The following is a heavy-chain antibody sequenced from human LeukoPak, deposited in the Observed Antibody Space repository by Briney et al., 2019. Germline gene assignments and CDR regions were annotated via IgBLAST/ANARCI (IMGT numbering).Heavy chain of an antibody. V-gene: IGHV3-7*01. CDR3: AREPTYSYGSGSLDY. CDR1: GFTFSSYW. Sequence: GGSLRLSCAVSGFTFSSYWMSWVRQALGEGLECVANIKQDEGEEYFVESVKGGFTISRDKAKNSLYLQKSSLRAEDTAVYYCAREPTYSYGSGSLDYWGQGTLVTVSS. J-gene: IGHJ4*02. D-gene: IGHD3-10*01. CDR2: IKQDEGEE.